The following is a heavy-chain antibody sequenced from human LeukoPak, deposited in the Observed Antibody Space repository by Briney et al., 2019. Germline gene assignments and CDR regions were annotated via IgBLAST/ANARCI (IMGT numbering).Heavy chain of an antibody. V-gene: IGHV4-34*01. CDR3: ARVSIAGGFDY. D-gene: IGHD6-6*01. CDR1: GGSFSGYY. Sequence: SETLSLTCAVYGGSFSGYYWSWIRQPPGKGLEWIGEINHSGSTNYNPSLKSRVTISVDTSKNQFSLKLSSVTAVDTAVYYCARVSIAGGFDYWGQGTLVTVSS. J-gene: IGHJ4*02. CDR2: INHSGST.